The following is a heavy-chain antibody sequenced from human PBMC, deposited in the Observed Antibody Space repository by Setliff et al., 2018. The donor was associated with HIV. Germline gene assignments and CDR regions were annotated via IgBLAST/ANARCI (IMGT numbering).Heavy chain of an antibody. CDR3: ARLSYSGSSGSRLFDY. CDR1: GGSFSAYS. CDR2: IDHRGST. D-gene: IGHD6-6*01. V-gene: IGHV4-34*01. Sequence: SETLSLTCAVHGGSFSAYSWTWIRQPPGKGLEWIGEIDHRGSTTYNPSLSSRVTISSDTSRNQFSLRLSSVTAADTAVYYCARLSYSGSSGSRLFDYWGQGTLVTVSS. J-gene: IGHJ4*02.